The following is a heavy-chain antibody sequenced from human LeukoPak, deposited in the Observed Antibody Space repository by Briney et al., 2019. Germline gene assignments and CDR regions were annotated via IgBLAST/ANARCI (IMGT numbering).Heavy chain of an antibody. D-gene: IGHD7-27*01. Sequence: SRTLSLTCAISGDSVSSNSAAWNWIRQSPSRGLEWLGRTYYRSKWYNDYAVSVKSRITINPDTSKNQFSLQLNSVTPEDTAVYYCARISDLGPYNWFDPWGQGTLVTVSS. CDR1: GDSVSSNSAA. V-gene: IGHV6-1*01. CDR2: TYYRSKWYN. J-gene: IGHJ5*02. CDR3: ARISDLGPYNWFDP.